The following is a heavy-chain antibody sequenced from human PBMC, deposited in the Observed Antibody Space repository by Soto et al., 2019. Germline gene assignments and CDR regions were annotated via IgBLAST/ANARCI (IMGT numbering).Heavy chain of an antibody. CDR1: GFTFSSYW. CDR2: INQDGSEK. J-gene: IGHJ3*01. D-gene: IGHD4-17*01. Sequence: QVVESGGGLVQPGGSLRLSCAASGFTFSSYWMTWVRQAPGKGLEWVANINQDGSEKYCADSVKGRFTISRDNAKYSLYLQMNSLRAEDTAVYYCAREGASRTRTTVVVWGQGTMVTVSS. V-gene: IGHV3-7*05. CDR3: AREGASRTRTTVVV.